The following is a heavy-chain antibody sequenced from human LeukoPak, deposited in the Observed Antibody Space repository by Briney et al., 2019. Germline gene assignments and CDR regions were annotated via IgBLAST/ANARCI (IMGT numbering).Heavy chain of an antibody. CDR1: GFTLSTYS. D-gene: IGHD1-1*01. J-gene: IGHJ4*02. CDR3: TRVGSSGSVDY. Sequence: GGSLRLSCAASGFTLSTYSMDWVRQAPGKGLEWVSYISSRTSDTNYVDSVKGRFTISRDNARNSLYLQMNSLTAEDTAVYYCTRVGSSGSVDYWGQGTLVTVSS. V-gene: IGHV3-21*05. CDR2: ISSRTSDT.